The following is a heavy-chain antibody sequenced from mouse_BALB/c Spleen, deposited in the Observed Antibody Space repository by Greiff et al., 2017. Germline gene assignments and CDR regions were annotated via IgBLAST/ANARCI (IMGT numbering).Heavy chain of an antibody. D-gene: IGHD2-1*01. J-gene: IGHJ4*01. CDR1: GYTFTDYN. CDR2: INPNNGGT. CDR3: ARGGNHYAMDY. V-gene: IGHV1-18*01. Sequence: VQLKQSGPELVKPGASVKIPCKASGYTFTDYNMDWVKQSHGKSLEWIGDINPNNGGTIYNQKFKGKATLTVDKSSSTAYMELRSLTSEDTAVYYCARGGNHYAMDYWGQGTSVTVSS.